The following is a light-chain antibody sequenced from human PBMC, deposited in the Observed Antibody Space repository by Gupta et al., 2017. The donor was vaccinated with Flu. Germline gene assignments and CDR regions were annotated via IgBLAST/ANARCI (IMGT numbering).Light chain of an antibody. V-gene: IGKV3-11*01. J-gene: IGKJ4*01. CDR1: QSFSDY. CDR2: AAS. CDR3: QQRSNWPLT. Sequence: EIVLTQSPATVSLSPGERATLPCRASQSFSDYLAWYQQKPGQAPRLLIYAASKRATATPARFSGSGSGTDFTLTISSLEAEDFAIYYCQQRSNWPLTFGGGTRVEIK.